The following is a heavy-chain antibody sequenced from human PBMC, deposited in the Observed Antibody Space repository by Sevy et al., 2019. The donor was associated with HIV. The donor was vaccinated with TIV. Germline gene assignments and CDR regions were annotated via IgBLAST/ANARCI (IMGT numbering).Heavy chain of an antibody. CDR2: ISSSGSTI. J-gene: IGHJ5*02. CDR3: ARDNTGGRGYDFWSGYYTGSWFDP. CDR1: GFTFSDYY. V-gene: IGHV3-11*01. Sequence: GGSLRLSCAASGFTFSDYYMSWIRQAPGKGLEWVSYISSSGSTIYYADSVKGRFTISRDNAKNSLYLQMNSQRAEDTAVYYCARDNTGGRGYDFWSGYYTGSWFDPWGQGTLVTVSA. D-gene: IGHD3-3*01.